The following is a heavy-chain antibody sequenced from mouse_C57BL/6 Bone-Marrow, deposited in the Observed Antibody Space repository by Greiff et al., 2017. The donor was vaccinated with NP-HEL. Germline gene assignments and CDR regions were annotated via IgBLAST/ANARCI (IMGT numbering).Heavy chain of an antibody. V-gene: IGHV1-47*01. CDR2: FHPYNDDN. J-gene: IGHJ1*03. CDR3: AGGYGISLYWYFDV. Sequence: QVQLKESGAELVKPGASVKMSCKASGYTFTTYPIEWMKQNHGKSLEWIGNFHPYNDDNKYNEKLKSKATLTVEKSSSTVYFELSRLTSDESAVYYCAGGYGISLYWYFDVCGTGTTVTVSS. CDR1: GYTFTTYP. D-gene: IGHD1-1*01.